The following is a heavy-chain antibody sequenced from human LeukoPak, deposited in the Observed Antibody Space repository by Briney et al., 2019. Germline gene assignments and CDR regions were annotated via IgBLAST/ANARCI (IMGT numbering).Heavy chain of an antibody. CDR1: GFTFSGSS. J-gene: IGHJ5*02. V-gene: IGHV3-73*01. CDR3: TTSYSGNSWYDWFGP. D-gene: IGHD6-13*01. CDR2: IRTKANTYAT. Sequence: GGSLRLSCAASGFTFSGSSIHWVRQASGKGLECVILIRTKANTYATAYAASVTGRFTISRDDSKTTSYLQMNSLKTEDTALYFCTTSYSGNSWYDWFGPWGQGTLVTVSS.